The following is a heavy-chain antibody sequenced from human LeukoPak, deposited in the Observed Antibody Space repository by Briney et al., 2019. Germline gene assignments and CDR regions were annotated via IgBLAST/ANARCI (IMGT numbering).Heavy chain of an antibody. Sequence: GESLKISCEGSGYSFTSHWIAWVRQMPGKGLEWMGVVYPGDSDTRYSPSFQGHVSITADKSSRTAYLQWSSLKASDTAMYYCAASTYGSGAYVGFDSWGQGTLVTVSS. CDR1: GYSFTSHW. V-gene: IGHV5-51*01. CDR3: AASTYGSGAYVGFDS. CDR2: VYPGDSDT. D-gene: IGHD3-10*01. J-gene: IGHJ4*02.